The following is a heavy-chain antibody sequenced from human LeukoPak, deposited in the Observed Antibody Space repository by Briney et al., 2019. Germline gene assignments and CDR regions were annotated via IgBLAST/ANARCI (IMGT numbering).Heavy chain of an antibody. CDR1: GYTFTSYD. D-gene: IGHD2-2*01. V-gene: IGHV1-8*01. J-gene: IGHJ6*03. Sequence: ASVKVSCKASGYTFTSYDINWVRQATGQGLEWMGWMNPNSGNTGYAQKFQGRVTMTRDTSISTAYMELSRLRSDDTAVYYCAGALGYCSSTSCYLGRPMDVWGKGTTVTVSS. CDR2: MNPNSGNT. CDR3: AGALGYCSSTSCYLGRPMDV.